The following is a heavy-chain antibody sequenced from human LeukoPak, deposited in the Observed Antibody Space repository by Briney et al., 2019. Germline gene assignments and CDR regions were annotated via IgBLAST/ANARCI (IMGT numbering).Heavy chain of an antibody. CDR2: ISYDGSNK. V-gene: IGHV3-30*18. Sequence: PGGSLRLSCAASGFTFSSYGMHWVRQAPGKGLEWVAVISYDGSNKYYADSVKGRFTISRDNSKNTLYLQMNSLRAEDTAVHYCAKFGPKKNTAMVTSLFMWGQGTLVTVSS. D-gene: IGHD5-18*01. CDR1: GFTFSSYG. J-gene: IGHJ4*02. CDR3: AKFGPKKNTAMVTSLFM.